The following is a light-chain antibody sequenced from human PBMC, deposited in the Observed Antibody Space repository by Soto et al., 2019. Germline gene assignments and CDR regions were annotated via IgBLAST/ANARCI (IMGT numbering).Light chain of an antibody. CDR3: QQYINWPRT. Sequence: DIEITQSPSSFSPGDIVTLSCRASQSVDINLAWYQQRPGQAPRLLIYGASIRATDIPARFIGSGSGTEFTLTISSLQSEDFAVYYCQQYINWPRTFGQGTKVDI. CDR2: GAS. CDR1: QSVDIN. J-gene: IGKJ1*01. V-gene: IGKV3-15*01.